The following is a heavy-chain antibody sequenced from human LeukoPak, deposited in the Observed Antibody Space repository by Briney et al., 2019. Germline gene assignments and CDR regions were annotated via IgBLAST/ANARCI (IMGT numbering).Heavy chain of an antibody. CDR2: INSDVSST. Sequence: PGGSLRPSCAASGFTFSRYWMHWVRQGPGKGLVWVSRINSDVSSTTYADSVKGRFTISRDNAKNTLYLQMNSLRAEDTAVYYCARGYDSSGYYYADAFDIWGQGTTVTVSS. V-gene: IGHV3-74*01. CDR3: ARGYDSSGYYYADAFDI. J-gene: IGHJ3*02. D-gene: IGHD3-22*01. CDR1: GFTFSRYW.